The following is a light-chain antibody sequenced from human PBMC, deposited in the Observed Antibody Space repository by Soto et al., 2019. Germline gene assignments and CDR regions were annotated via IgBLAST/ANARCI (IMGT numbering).Light chain of an antibody. CDR3: QQYDDWPPNT. V-gene: IGKV3-15*01. Sequence: EIVMTQSPATLSVSPGDRATLSCRASQSVSRKLAWYQQKPGQAPRLLIYGASTRATGVPARFSGSGSGAEFTLTISSLQSEDFAIYYCQQYDDWPPNTFGQGTKLEIK. CDR2: GAS. J-gene: IGKJ2*01. CDR1: QSVSRK.